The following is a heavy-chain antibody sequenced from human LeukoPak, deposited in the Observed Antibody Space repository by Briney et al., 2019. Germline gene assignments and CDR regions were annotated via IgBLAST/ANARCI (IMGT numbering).Heavy chain of an antibody. Sequence: GESLKISCKGSGYTFTNYWIGLVRQMSGKGLEWMGITYPGDSDTRYSASFQGQVTISADKSISTDYLQWSSLEASDTAMYYCARGGNLGATRRNYFDYWGQGTLVTVSS. D-gene: IGHD1-26*01. J-gene: IGHJ4*02. CDR3: ARGGNLGATRRNYFDY. CDR1: GYTFTNYW. V-gene: IGHV5-51*01. CDR2: TYPGDSDT.